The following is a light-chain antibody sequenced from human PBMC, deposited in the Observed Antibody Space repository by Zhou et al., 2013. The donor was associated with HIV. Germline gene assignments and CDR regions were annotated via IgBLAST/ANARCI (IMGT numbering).Light chain of an antibody. J-gene: IGKJ2*01. CDR1: HTVTSNY. CDR3: QHYGVSPYT. CDR2: GAS. V-gene: IGKV3-20*01. Sequence: VMTQSPDTLSVSPGERATLSCRASHTVTSNYLAWYQHKPGQGPKVLIFGASTRANGIPGRFSGSGSGTEFTLTISRLEPEDFAVYYCQHYGVSPYTFGPGTKLEI.